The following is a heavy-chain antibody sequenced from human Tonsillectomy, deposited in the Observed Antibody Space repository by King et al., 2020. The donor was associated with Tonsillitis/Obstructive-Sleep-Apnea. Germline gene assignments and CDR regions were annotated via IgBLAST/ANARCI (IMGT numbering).Heavy chain of an antibody. V-gene: IGHV3-11*01. Sequence: QLVESGGGLVKPGGSLRLSCAASRFTFSDYYMSWIRPAPGKGLGWVSYISSSGSSIYYADSVKGRFTISRDNAKNSLYLQMNSLRVEDTAVYYCARVNYDSSGLLDYWGQGTLVTVSS. J-gene: IGHJ4*02. CDR3: ARVNYDSSGLLDY. D-gene: IGHD3-22*01. CDR1: RFTFSDYY. CDR2: ISSSGSSI.